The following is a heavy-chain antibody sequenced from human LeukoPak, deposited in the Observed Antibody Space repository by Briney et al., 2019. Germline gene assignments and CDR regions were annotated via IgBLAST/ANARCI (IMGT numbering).Heavy chain of an antibody. CDR2: IVVGSGNT. J-gene: IGHJ4*02. Sequence: SVTLSCKASGFTFTSSAMQWVRQARGQRLEWIGWIVVGSGNTNYAQKFQERVTITRDMSTSTAYMELSSLRSEDTAVYYCAAPTRSSGYYFNLDYWGQGTLVTVSS. V-gene: IGHV1-58*02. CDR1: GFTFTSSA. CDR3: AAPTRSSGYYFNLDY. D-gene: IGHD3-22*01.